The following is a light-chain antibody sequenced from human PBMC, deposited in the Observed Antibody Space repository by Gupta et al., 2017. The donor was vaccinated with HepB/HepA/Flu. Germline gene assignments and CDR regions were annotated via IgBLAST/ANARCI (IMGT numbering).Light chain of an antibody. CDR3: QQYGSSPTIT. J-gene: IGKJ3*01. CDR1: QSVSSSY. Sequence: EIVLTQSPGTLSLSPGERATLSCRASQSVSSSYLAWYQKKPGQAPRLLIYRASSRATGIPDRFSGSGSGTDFTLTISRLEPEAFAVYYCQQYGSSPTITFGPGTKVDIK. V-gene: IGKV3-20*01. CDR2: RAS.